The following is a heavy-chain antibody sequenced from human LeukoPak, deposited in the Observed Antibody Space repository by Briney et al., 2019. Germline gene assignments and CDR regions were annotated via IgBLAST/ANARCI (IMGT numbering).Heavy chain of an antibody. CDR1: GGTISSSSYY. CDR3: V. Sequence: SETLSLTCTVSGGTISSSSYYWGWIRQPPGKGLEWIGSIYYSGSTYYNPSLKSRVTISVDTSKNQFSLNRISVTAADTAYYMDVWGKRTTVTGSS. CDR2: IYYSGST. J-gene: IGHJ6*03. V-gene: IGHV4-39*07.